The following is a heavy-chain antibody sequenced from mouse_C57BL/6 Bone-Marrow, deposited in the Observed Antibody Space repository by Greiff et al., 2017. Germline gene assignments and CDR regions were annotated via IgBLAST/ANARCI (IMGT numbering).Heavy chain of an antibody. CDR3: ALDGYYLYYYAMDY. CDR1: GFSLTSYG. D-gene: IGHD2-3*01. CDR2: IWSGGST. J-gene: IGHJ4*01. Sequence: VQLQQSGPGLVQPSQSLSITCTVSGFSLTSYGVHWVRQSPGKGLEWLGVIWSGGSTDYNAAFISRLSISKDNSKSQVFFKMNSLQADDTAIYYCALDGYYLYYYAMDYWGQGTSVTVSS. V-gene: IGHV2-2*01.